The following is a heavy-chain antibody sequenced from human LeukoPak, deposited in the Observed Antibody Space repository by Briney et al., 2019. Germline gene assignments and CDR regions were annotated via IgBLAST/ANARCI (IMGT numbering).Heavy chain of an antibody. V-gene: IGHV1-69*04. CDR1: GGTFSSYA. J-gene: IGHJ4*02. CDR2: IIPILGIA. Sequence: ASVKVSCKASGGTFSSYAISWVRQAPGQGLEWMGRIIPILGIANYAQKFQGRVTITAGKSTSTAYMELSSLRSEDTAVYYCARGGSGSYYNPDLLDYWGRGTLVTVSS. D-gene: IGHD3-10*01. CDR3: ARGGSGSYYNPDLLDY.